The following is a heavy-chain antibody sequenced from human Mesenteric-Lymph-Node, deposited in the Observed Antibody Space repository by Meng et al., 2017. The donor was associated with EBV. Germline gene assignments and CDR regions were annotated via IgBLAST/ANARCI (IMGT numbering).Heavy chain of an antibody. V-gene: IGHV4-30-4*02. Sequence: QVQESGPGLVKTSXXXXLXXXVSGDSIINGGHYWTWIRQPPGKGLELIGYIFYTGSTYYNPSLKSRVTISLDISKNQFSLNLTSVTAADTAVYYCARDTNGDYGWVDPWDQGTLVTVSS. CDR1: GDSIINGGHY. CDR2: IFYTGST. J-gene: IGHJ5*02. D-gene: IGHD4-17*01. CDR3: ARDTNGDYGWVDP.